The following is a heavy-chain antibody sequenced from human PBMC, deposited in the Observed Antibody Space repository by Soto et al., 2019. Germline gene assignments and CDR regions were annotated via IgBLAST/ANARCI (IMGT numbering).Heavy chain of an antibody. J-gene: IGHJ4*02. D-gene: IGHD2-2*02. Sequence: PGGSLRLSCAASGFTFSSYEMNWVRQAPGKGLAWVSYISSSGTTIYYADSVKGRFTLSRDNAKTSLSLQMNSLRAEDTAVYYCARRSCSSPICYMPFDFWGQGTLVTVSS. CDR1: GFTFSSYE. CDR3: ARRSCSSPICYMPFDF. CDR2: ISSSGTTI. V-gene: IGHV3-48*03.